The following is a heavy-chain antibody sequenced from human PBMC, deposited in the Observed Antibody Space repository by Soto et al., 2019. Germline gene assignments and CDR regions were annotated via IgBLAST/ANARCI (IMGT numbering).Heavy chain of an antibody. Sequence: EVQLLESGGGLVQPGGSLRLSCTASGFTFSNYAMSWVRQAPDKGLEWVSAISGRGGSTYYADSVKGRFTISRDNSKNMLFLQMNSLRAEDTALYYCAKDSTVTTSLYSYYYGLDVWGQGPTVTVSS. CDR2: ISGRGGST. J-gene: IGHJ6*02. V-gene: IGHV3-23*01. CDR1: GFTFSNYA. D-gene: IGHD4-17*01. CDR3: AKDSTVTTSLYSYYYGLDV.